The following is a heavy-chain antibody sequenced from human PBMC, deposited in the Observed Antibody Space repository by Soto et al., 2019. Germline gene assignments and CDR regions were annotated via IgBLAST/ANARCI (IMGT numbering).Heavy chain of an antibody. Sequence: HPGWSLRLSCAASGFTFDDYAMHWVRQAPGKGLEWVSVISWNSGSIGYADSVKGRFTISRDNAKNSLYLQMNSLRAEETALYYCAKDMEQIDDIFHGPYDIWGQGTMVTVS. V-gene: IGHV3-9*01. J-gene: IGHJ3*02. CDR1: GFTFDDYA. CDR3: AKDMEQIDDIFHGPYDI. D-gene: IGHD3-9*01. CDR2: ISWNSGSI.